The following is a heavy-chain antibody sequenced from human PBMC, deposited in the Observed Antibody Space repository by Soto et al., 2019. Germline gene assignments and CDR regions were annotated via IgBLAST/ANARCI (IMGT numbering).Heavy chain of an antibody. CDR3: AKSFSSNWYDYFDY. Sequence: GALRLSCAASGITFIADAMSWVRQAPGKGLEWVSAISGSGATTYYADSVKGRFTISRDKSKNTLYLQMNSLRAEDTALYYCAKSFSSNWYDYFDYWGQGSLVTV. J-gene: IGHJ4*02. CDR1: GITFIADA. D-gene: IGHD6-13*01. CDR2: ISGSGATT. V-gene: IGHV3-23*01.